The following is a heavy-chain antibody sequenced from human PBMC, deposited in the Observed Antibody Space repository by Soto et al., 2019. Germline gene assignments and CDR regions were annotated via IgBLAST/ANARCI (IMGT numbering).Heavy chain of an antibody. J-gene: IGHJ3*02. D-gene: IGHD1-26*01. V-gene: IGHV4-59*01. CDR1: GGSISSYY. CDR2: IYYSGST. Sequence: SETLSLTCTVSGGSISSYYWSWIRQPPGKGLEWIGYIYYSGSTNYNPSLKSRVTISVDTSKNQFSLKLSSVTAADTAVYYCAGAFEWELLGGAFDIWGQGTMVTVSS. CDR3: AGAFEWELLGGAFDI.